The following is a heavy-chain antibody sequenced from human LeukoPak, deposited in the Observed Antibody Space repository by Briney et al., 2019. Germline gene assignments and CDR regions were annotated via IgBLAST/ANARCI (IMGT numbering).Heavy chain of an antibody. D-gene: IGHD3-22*01. Sequence: SETLSLTCTVSGGSISSSSYFWGWIRQPPGKGLEWIGSIYYSGITHYNPSLKSRLTISVDTSKNQFSLKLSSVTAADTAVYYCARANRDDYYDSSGYLDYWGQGTLVTVSS. CDR2: IYYSGIT. V-gene: IGHV4-39*07. J-gene: IGHJ4*02. CDR3: ARANRDDYYDSSGYLDY. CDR1: GGSISSSSYF.